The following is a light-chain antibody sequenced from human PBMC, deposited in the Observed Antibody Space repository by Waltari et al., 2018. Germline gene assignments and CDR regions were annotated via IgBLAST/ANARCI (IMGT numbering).Light chain of an antibody. CDR3: AAWDDRLRGVV. Sequence: QSLLTQPPSASGTPGQRVTMSCSRSSSNIGSYYVYCYQQLPGTAPKLLIDGNNQRPSGVPDRFSGSKSGTSGSLAISGLRSEDEADYYCAAWDDRLRGVVFGGGTKLTV. V-gene: IGLV1-47*01. CDR1: SSNIGSYY. J-gene: IGLJ2*01. CDR2: GNN.